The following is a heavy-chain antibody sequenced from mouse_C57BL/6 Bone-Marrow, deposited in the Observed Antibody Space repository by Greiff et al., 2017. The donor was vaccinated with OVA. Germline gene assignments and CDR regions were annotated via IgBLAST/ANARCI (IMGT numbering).Heavy chain of an antibody. Sequence: EVQVVESGGGLVQPKGSLKLSCAASGFSFNTYAMNWVRQAPGKGLEWVARIRSKSNNYATYYADSVKDRFTISRDDSESMLYLQMNNLKTEDTAMYYCVRQGGSSPLFAYWGQGTLVTVSA. V-gene: IGHV10-1*01. CDR3: VRQGGSSPLFAY. D-gene: IGHD1-1*01. J-gene: IGHJ3*01. CDR2: IRSKSNNYAT. CDR1: GFSFNTYA.